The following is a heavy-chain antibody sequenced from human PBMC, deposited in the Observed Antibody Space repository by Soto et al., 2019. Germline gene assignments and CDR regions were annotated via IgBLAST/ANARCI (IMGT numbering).Heavy chain of an antibody. D-gene: IGHD4-17*01. CDR1: SGSISSSNW. Sequence: QVQLQESGPGLVKPSGTLSLTCAVSSGSISSSNWWSWVRQPPGKGLKWIVEIYHSGRTNYNPSLKSRVTISVDKSKNQFSLKLSSVTAADTAVYYCARGPPGTVTYYFDYWGQGTLVTVSS. V-gene: IGHV4-4*02. CDR3: ARGPPGTVTYYFDY. J-gene: IGHJ4*02. CDR2: IYHSGRT.